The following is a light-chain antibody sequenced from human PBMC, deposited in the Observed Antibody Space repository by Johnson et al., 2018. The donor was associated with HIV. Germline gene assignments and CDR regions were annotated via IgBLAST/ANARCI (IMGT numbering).Light chain of an antibody. J-gene: IGLJ1*01. CDR3: GTWDSSLSAGF. CDR1: SSNIGNNY. Sequence: VTISCSGSSSNIGNNYVSWYQQLPGTATKLLIYDNNKRPSGIPDRFSGSKSGTSATLGITGLQTGDEADYYCGTWDSSLSAGFFGTGTKVTVL. CDR2: DNN. V-gene: IGLV1-51*01.